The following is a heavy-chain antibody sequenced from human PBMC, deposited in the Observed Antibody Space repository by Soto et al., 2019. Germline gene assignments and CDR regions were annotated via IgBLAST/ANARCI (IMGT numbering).Heavy chain of an antibody. Sequence: GGSLRLSCAASGFTFSSYGMHWVRQAPGKGLEWVAVISYDGSNKYYADSVKGRFTISRDNSKNTLYLQMNSLRAEDTAVYYCVKDRGSYAFDIWGQGTMVTVSS. J-gene: IGHJ3*02. CDR3: VKDRGSYAFDI. CDR2: ISYDGSNK. CDR1: GFTFSSYG. D-gene: IGHD1-26*01. V-gene: IGHV3-30*18.